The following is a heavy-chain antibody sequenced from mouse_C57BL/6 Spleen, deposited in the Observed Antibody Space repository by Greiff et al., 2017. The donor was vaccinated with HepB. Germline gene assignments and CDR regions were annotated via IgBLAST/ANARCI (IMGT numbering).Heavy chain of an antibody. V-gene: IGHV1-22*01. Sequence: VQLQQSGPELVKPGASVKMSCKASGYTFTDYNMHWVKQSHGKSLEWIGYINPNNGGTSYNQKFKGKATLTVNKSSSTAYMELRSLTSVDSAVYFCASGNWNYFDYWGQGTTLTVSS. CDR2: INPNNGGT. CDR1: GYTFTDYN. CDR3: ASGNWNYFDY. D-gene: IGHD4-1*01. J-gene: IGHJ2*01.